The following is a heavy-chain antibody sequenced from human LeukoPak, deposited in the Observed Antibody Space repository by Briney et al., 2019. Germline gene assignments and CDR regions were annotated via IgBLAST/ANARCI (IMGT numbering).Heavy chain of an antibody. CDR3: ARPYCSSTSCHLPDY. Sequence: ASVKVSCKASGYTFTGYYMHWARQAPGLGLEWMGWINPNSGGTNYAQKFQGRVTMTRDTSISTAYMELSRLRSDDTAVYYCARPYCSSTSCHLPDYWGQGTLVTVSS. J-gene: IGHJ4*02. CDR2: INPNSGGT. D-gene: IGHD2-2*01. CDR1: GYTFTGYY. V-gene: IGHV1-2*02.